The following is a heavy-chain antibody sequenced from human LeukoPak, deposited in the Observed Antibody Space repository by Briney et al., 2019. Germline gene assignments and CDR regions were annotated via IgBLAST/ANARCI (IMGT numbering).Heavy chain of an antibody. D-gene: IGHD1-26*01. CDR2: IYSGGST. CDR1: GFTVNSNY. V-gene: IGHV3-53*01. J-gene: IGHJ4*02. CDR3: ARARDSGSYDY. Sequence: GGSLRLSCAASGFTVNSNYMSWVRQAPGRGLDWVSVIYSGGSTYYADSVKGRFTISRDNSKNTLYLQMNSLRAEDTAVYYCARARDSGSYDYWGQGTLVTVSS.